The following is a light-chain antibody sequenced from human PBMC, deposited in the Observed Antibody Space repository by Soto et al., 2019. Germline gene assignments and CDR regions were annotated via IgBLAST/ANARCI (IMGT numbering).Light chain of an antibody. J-gene: IGLJ1*01. CDR2: EVN. CDR1: SSDVGGYNY. Sequence: QSALTQPPSASGSPGQSVTISCTGTSSDVGGYNYVSWYQQHPGKVPKLMVYEVNKRPSGVPDRFSGSKSGNTASLTVSGLHADDEDDYYCTSYAGGNKVFGSGTKVTVL. V-gene: IGLV2-8*01. CDR3: TSYAGGNKV.